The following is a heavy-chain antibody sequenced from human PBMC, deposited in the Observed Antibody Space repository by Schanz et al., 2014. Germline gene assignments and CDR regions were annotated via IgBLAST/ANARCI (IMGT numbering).Heavy chain of an antibody. D-gene: IGHD3-10*01. CDR2: ISSDGFNK. V-gene: IGHV3-30*04. CDR3: ARGDMVRGVFDY. CDR1: GFTFSTCA. J-gene: IGHJ4*02. Sequence: QVQLVESGGGVVQPGRSLRLSCAASGFTFSTCAMHWVRQAPGKGLEWVAVISSDGFNKFYADSVKGRFTISRDNSKNTLYLQMNSLRTEDTAVYYCARGDMVRGVFDYWGQGTLVTVSS.